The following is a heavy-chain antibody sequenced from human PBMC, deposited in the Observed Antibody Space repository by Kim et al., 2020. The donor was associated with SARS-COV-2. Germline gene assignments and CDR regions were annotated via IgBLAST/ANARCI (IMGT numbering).Heavy chain of an antibody. J-gene: IGHJ4*02. CDR1: GYSFTSYW. Sequence: GESLKISCKGSGYSFTSYWISWVRQMPGKGLEWMGRIDPSDSYTNYSPSFQGHVTISADKSISTAYLQWSSLKASDTAMYYCAISKKGRIVGATPDYYFDYWGQGTLVTVSS. CDR3: AISKKGRIVGATPDYYFDY. D-gene: IGHD1-26*01. CDR2: IDPSDSYT. V-gene: IGHV5-10-1*01.